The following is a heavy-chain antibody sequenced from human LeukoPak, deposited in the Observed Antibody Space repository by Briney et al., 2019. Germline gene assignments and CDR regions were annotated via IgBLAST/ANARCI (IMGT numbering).Heavy chain of an antibody. D-gene: IGHD6-19*01. Sequence: GGSLRLSCAASGFTFDDYAMHWVRQAPGKGLEWVSGISWNSGSIGYADSVKGRFTISRDNAKNSLYLQMDSLRAEDMALYYCAKATSAVAGEIDYWGQGTLVTVSS. CDR3: AKATSAVAGEIDY. J-gene: IGHJ4*02. CDR1: GFTFDDYA. CDR2: ISWNSGSI. V-gene: IGHV3-9*03.